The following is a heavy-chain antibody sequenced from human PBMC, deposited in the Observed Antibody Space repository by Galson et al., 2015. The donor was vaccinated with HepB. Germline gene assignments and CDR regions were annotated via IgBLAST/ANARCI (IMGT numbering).Heavy chain of an antibody. D-gene: IGHD6-13*01. Sequence: SLRLSCAASGFTFTHYYMNWVRQAPGKGLEWVSSISGNSLYRHYAASVKGRFTVSRDNARNGLFLQMNSLRVEDTAIYYCAREPQPSGDLDYWGQGTLVTVSS. CDR3: AREPQPSGDLDY. CDR2: ISGNSLYR. CDR1: GFTFTHYY. J-gene: IGHJ4*02. V-gene: IGHV3-21*01.